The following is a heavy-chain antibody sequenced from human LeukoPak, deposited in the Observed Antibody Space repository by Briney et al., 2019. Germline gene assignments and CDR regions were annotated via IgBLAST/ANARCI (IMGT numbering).Heavy chain of an antibody. Sequence: GGSLRLSCAASGFTFSTYTMIWVRQAPGKGLEWVSSITSAGNFIYYADSLRGRFTVSRDNAKNSLYLQMNRLRAEDTAMYYCARDLWDHWGQGTLVTVSS. CDR2: ITSAGNFI. J-gene: IGHJ4*02. CDR3: ARDLWDH. CDR1: GFTFSTYT. V-gene: IGHV3-21*01.